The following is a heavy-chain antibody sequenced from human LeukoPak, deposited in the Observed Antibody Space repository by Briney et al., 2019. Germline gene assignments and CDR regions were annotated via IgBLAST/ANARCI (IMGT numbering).Heavy chain of an antibody. Sequence: QGLEWMGCINPNSGGTNYAQKFQGRVTMTRDTSISTAYMELSRLRSDDTAVYYCARVVVVPAAPRPFNWFDPWGQGTLVTVSS. D-gene: IGHD2-2*01. J-gene: IGHJ5*02. CDR3: ARVVVVPAAPRPFNWFDP. CDR2: INPNSGGT. V-gene: IGHV1-2*02.